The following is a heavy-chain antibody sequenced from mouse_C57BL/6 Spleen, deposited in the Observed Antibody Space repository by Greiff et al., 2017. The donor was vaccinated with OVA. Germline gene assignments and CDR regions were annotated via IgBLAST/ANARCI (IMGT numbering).Heavy chain of an antibody. CDR3: AIYYYGSSYEAY. V-gene: IGHV1-76*01. J-gene: IGHJ3*01. CDR2: IYPGSGNT. CDR1: GYTFTDYY. Sequence: QVQLKQSGAELVRPGASVKLSCKASGYTFTDYYINWVKQRPGQGLEWIARIYPGSGNTYYNEKFKGKATLTAEKSSSTAYMQLSSLTSEDSAVYFCAIYYYGSSYEAYWGQGTLVTVSA. D-gene: IGHD1-1*01.